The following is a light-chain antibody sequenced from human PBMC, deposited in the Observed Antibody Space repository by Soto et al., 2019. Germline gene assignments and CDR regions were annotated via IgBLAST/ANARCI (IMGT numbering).Light chain of an antibody. CDR1: QSVGSNS. V-gene: IGKV3-20*01. Sequence: EIVLTQSPGTLSLSQGERATLSCRASQSVGSNSLAWYQQRPGQAPRLLIYGASSRATGIPVRFSGSGSGTDFTLTISRLEPEDSAVYYCQQYGSPSRTFGQGTKVDIK. CDR2: GAS. CDR3: QQYGSPSRT. J-gene: IGKJ1*01.